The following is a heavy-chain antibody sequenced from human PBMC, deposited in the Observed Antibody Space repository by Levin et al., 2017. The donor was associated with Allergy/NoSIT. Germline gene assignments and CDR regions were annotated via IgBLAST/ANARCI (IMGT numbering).Heavy chain of an antibody. CDR3: AGFSLTYGTFDV. CDR2: ISHRGDT. CDR1: GGSFRGIY. D-gene: IGHD4-17*01. Sequence: KTSETLSLTCAIYGGSFRGIYWSWLRQSPGKGLEWIGEISHRGDTTYNPSFKSRVTISVDTSNHLLLDLKSVTAADTAMYFCAGFSLTYGTFDVWSQGNLVTVSS. V-gene: IGHV4-34*01. J-gene: IGHJ3*01.